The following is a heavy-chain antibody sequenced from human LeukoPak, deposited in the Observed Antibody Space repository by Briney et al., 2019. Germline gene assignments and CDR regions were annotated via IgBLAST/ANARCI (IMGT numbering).Heavy chain of an antibody. J-gene: IGHJ3*02. CDR1: DGSISSYY. CDR2: IYYSGST. V-gene: IGHV4-59*08. Sequence: SETLSLTCTVSDGSISSYYWSWIRQPPGKGLEWIGYIYYSGSTNYNPSLKSRVTISVDTSKNQFSLKLSSVTAADTAVYYCARHLIPAYCGGDCYDAFDIWGQGTMVTVSS. D-gene: IGHD2-21*02. CDR3: ARHLIPAYCGGDCYDAFDI.